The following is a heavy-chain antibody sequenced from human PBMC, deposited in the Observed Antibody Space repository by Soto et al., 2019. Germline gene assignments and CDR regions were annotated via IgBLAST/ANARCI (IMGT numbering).Heavy chain of an antibody. CDR3: ARREYSYGTPFDY. D-gene: IGHD5-18*01. CDR1: GGTFSSYA. Sequence: SVKVSCKASGGTFSSYAISWLRQAPGQGLEWMGGIIPIFGTANYAQKFQGRVTITADKSTSTAYMELSSLRSEDTAVYYCARREYSYGTPFDYWGQGTLVTVSS. V-gene: IGHV1-69*06. J-gene: IGHJ4*02. CDR2: IIPIFGTA.